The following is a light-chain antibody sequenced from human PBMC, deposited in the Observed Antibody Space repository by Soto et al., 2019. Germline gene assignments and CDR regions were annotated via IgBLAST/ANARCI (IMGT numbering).Light chain of an antibody. CDR3: SSYTSSSTYV. J-gene: IGLJ1*01. V-gene: IGLV2-14*01. CDR1: SSDVGGYNY. Sequence: QSVLTQPASVSGSPGQSIAISCIRSSSDVGGYNYVSWHQQHPGKAPKVVIYDVSNRPSGVSDRFSGSKSGNTASLTISGLQAEDEADYYCSSYTSSSTYVFGTGTKVTVL. CDR2: DVS.